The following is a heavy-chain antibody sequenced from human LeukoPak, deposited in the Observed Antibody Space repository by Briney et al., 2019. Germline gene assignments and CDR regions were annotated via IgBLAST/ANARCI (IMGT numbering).Heavy chain of an antibody. J-gene: IGHJ4*02. V-gene: IGHV3-21*01. CDR2: ISSSSSYI. CDR1: GFTFSSYA. Sequence: PGGSLRLSCAASGFTFSSYAMSWVRQAPGKGLEWVSSISSSSSYIYYADSVKGRFTISRDNAKNSLYLQMNSLRAEDTAVYYCARTKTYYYGSGSYFGGSPDDYWGQGTLVTVSS. CDR3: ARTKTYYYGSGSYFGGSPDDY. D-gene: IGHD3-10*01.